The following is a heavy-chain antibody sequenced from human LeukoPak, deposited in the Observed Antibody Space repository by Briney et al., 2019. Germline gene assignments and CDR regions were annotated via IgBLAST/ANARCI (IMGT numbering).Heavy chain of an antibody. CDR2: INPSGGST. CDR3: ARESYDAFDI. CDR1: GYTFTSYY. Sequence: ASVNVSCKASGYTFTSYYMRWVRQAPGQGLEWMGIINPSGGSTSYAQKFQGRVTMTRDTSTSTVYMELSSLGSEDTAVYYCARESYDAFDIWGQGTMVTVSS. V-gene: IGHV1-46*01. J-gene: IGHJ3*02.